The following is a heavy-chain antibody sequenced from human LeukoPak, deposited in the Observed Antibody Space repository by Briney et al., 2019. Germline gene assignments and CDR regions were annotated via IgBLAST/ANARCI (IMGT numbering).Heavy chain of an antibody. D-gene: IGHD1-26*01. CDR3: VKDVGGTYAFDY. CDR1: GFTFSRYA. CDR2: INDNGGRT. J-gene: IGHJ4*02. Sequence: GGYLRLSCSASGFTFSRYAMHWVRQAPGKGLEYVSGINDNGGRTHYGDSVKGTFSISRDNSKNTLHLQMSTLRAEDTALYYCVKDVGGTYAFDYWGQGILVTVAS. V-gene: IGHV3-64D*09.